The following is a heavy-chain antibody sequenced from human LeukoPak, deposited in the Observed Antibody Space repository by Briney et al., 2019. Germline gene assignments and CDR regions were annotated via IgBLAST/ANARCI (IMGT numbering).Heavy chain of an antibody. J-gene: IGHJ4*02. D-gene: IGHD1-26*01. CDR1: GFSFSSYW. Sequence: PGGSLRLSCAASGFSFSSYWMHWVRQAQGKGLVWVSRINSDGSTTNYADSVKGRFTISRDNAKNTLYLQVHRLRAAATAVYYSGSPVGATTWPDYWGQGTLVTVSS. CDR2: INSDGSTT. CDR3: GSPVGATTWPDY. V-gene: IGHV3-74*01.